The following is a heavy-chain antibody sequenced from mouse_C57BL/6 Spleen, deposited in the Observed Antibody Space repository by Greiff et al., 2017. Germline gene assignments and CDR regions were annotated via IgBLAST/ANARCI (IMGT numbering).Heavy chain of an antibody. CDR3: AREGAYFDY. CDR1: GYAFSSSW. Sequence: QVQLQQSGPELVKPGASVKISCKASGYAFSSSWMNWVKQRPGKGLEWIGRIYPGDGDTNYNGKFKGKATRTADKSSSTAYMQLSSLTSEDSAVYFCAREGAYFDYWGQGTTLTVSS. J-gene: IGHJ2*01. CDR2: IYPGDGDT. V-gene: IGHV1-82*01.